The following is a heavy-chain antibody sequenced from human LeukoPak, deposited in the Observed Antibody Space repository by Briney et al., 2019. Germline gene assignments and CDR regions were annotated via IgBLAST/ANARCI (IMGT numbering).Heavy chain of an antibody. CDR3: GRNYYGSGSYYPLDS. Sequence: GGSLRLSCAASGFTFSSYSMSWVRQAPGKGLEWVSYISSSSTTIYYADSVKGRFTISRDNAKSSLYLQMNSLRAEDTAVYYCGRNYYGSGSYYPLDSWGQGTLVTVSS. D-gene: IGHD3-10*01. CDR2: ISSSSTTI. V-gene: IGHV3-48*04. J-gene: IGHJ4*02. CDR1: GFTFSSYS.